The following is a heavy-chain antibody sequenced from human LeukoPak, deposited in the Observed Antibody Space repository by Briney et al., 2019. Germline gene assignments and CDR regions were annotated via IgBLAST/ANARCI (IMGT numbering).Heavy chain of an antibody. Sequence: ASVKVSCKASGYTFTSYYIHWVRQAPGQGLEWMGIVNPSAGSTSYAQKFQGRVTMTRDTSTSTVYMELSSLRSEDTAVYYCARGGGTAVADRKSKFDDWGQGALVTVSS. D-gene: IGHD6-19*01. CDR2: VNPSAGST. CDR1: GYTFTSYY. CDR3: ARGGGTAVADRKSKFDD. J-gene: IGHJ4*02. V-gene: IGHV1-46*01.